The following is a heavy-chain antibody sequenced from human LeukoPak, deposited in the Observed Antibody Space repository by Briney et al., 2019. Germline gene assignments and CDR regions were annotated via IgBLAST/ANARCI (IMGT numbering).Heavy chain of an antibody. CDR3: VRACGGDCYLGDY. V-gene: IGHV3-21*01. J-gene: IGHJ4*02. CDR2: ITRSSSHK. Sequence: GVLRLSCAASGFTFSDYSMNWVRQAPGKGLEWVSSITRSSSHKYYADSVKGRSTISRDNAKNSLYLQMNSLRAEDTAVYYCVRACGGDCYLGDYWGQGTLVTVSS. CDR1: GFTFSDYS. D-gene: IGHD2-21*02.